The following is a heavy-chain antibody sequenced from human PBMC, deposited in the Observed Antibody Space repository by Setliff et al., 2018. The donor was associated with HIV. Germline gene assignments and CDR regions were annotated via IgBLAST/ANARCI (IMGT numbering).Heavy chain of an antibody. J-gene: IGHJ4*02. CDR3: ATGGGSETYYYDSSGYSY. CDR2: VDPEDGET. V-gene: IGHV1-69-2*01. CDR1: GYTFTDYY. Sequence: ASVKVSCKVSGYTFTDYYMHWVQQAPGKGLEWMGLVDPEDGETIYAEKFQGRVTITADTSTDTACMELSSLGSEDTAVYYCATGGGSETYYYDSSGYSYWGQGTLVTVSS. D-gene: IGHD3-22*01.